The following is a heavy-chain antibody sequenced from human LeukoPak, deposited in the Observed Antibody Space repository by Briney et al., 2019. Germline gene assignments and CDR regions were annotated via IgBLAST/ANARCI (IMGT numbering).Heavy chain of an antibody. CDR2: MNPNSGNT. CDR3: ARAGKAAAGLFDY. J-gene: IGHJ4*02. CDR1: GYTFTSYD. D-gene: IGHD6-13*01. V-gene: IGHV1-8*01. Sequence: ASVKVSCKASGYTFTSYDINWVRQATGQGLEWMGWMNPNSGNTGYAQKLQGRVTMTTDTSTSTAYMELRSLRSDDTAVYYCARAGKAAAGLFDYWGQGTLVTVSS.